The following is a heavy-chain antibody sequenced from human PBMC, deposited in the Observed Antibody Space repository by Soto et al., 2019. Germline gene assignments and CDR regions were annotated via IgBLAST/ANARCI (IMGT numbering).Heavy chain of an antibody. CDR1: GGSVSSGSYY. Sequence: SETLSLTCTVSGGSVSSGSYYWSWIRQPPGKGLEWIGYIYYSGSTNYNPSLKSRVTISVDTSKNQFSLKLSSVTAADTAVYYCAREYSSSSSFDYWGQGTQVTVSS. V-gene: IGHV4-61*01. D-gene: IGHD6-6*01. J-gene: IGHJ4*02. CDR3: AREYSSSSSFDY. CDR2: IYYSGST.